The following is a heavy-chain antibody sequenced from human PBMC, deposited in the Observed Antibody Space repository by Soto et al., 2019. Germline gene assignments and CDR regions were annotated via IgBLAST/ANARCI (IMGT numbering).Heavy chain of an antibody. CDR2: IPSDGTDR. CDR3: ARDDVGEPNGFDV. D-gene: IGHD3-10*02. Sequence: QVQLVESGGGVVQPGRSLTLSCAPSGFIFSNYGMQWVRQAPGQGLQWLAVIPSDGTDRNYAESVRGRFTISRDNSRNMLYLQLDGLRVEDTAVYYGARDDVGEPNGFDVWRQGTMVTVSS. J-gene: IGHJ3*01. V-gene: IGHV3-30*19. CDR1: GFIFSNYG.